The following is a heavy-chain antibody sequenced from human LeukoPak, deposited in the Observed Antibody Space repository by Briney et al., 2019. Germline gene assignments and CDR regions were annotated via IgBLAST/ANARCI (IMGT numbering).Heavy chain of an antibody. CDR3: ARDLCSLVDS. J-gene: IGHJ4*02. V-gene: IGHV3-53*01. CDR1: GFTVSNNC. Sequence: PGGSLRLSCAVSGFTVSNNCMTWVRQAPGKGLEWVSVIYSAGYTYYADSVKGRFTISRDNSKNTLYLQMNSLRAEDTAVYYCARDLCSLVDSWGQGTLVTVSS. D-gene: IGHD6-13*01. CDR2: IYSAGYT.